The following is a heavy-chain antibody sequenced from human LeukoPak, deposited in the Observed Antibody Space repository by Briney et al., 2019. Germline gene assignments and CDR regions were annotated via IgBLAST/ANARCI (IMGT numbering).Heavy chain of an antibody. Sequence: GRSLRLFCAASGFTFDDYAMHWVRQAPGKGLEWVSGISWNSGSIGYADSVKGRFTISRDNAKNSLYLQMNSLRAEDTALYYCAKDEDVNSSRRGLWLSRFGSNNLFQHWGQGTLVTVPS. CDR3: AKDEDVNSSRRGLWLSRFGSNNLFQH. CDR1: GFTFDDYA. V-gene: IGHV3-9*01. J-gene: IGHJ1*01. D-gene: IGHD6-19*01. CDR2: ISWNSGSI.